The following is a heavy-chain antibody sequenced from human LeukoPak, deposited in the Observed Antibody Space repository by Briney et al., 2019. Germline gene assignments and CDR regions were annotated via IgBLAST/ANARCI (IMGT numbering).Heavy chain of an antibody. D-gene: IGHD3-22*01. Sequence: SETLSLTCAVYGGSFSGYYWSWIRQPPGKGLEWIGEINHSGSTNYNPSLKSRVTISVDTSKNQFSLKLSSVTAADTAVYYCARQTYYYDSSGYYSDAFDIWGQGTMVTVSS. CDR2: INHSGST. J-gene: IGHJ3*02. V-gene: IGHV4-34*01. CDR3: ARQTYYYDSSGYYSDAFDI. CDR1: GGSFSGYY.